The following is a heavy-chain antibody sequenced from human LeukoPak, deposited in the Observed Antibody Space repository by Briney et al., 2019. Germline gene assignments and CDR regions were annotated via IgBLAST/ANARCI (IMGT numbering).Heavy chain of an antibody. V-gene: IGHV4-59*01. Sequence: SSETLSLTCTVSGGSISSYYCSWIRQPPGKGLEWIGYIYYSGSTNYNPSLKSRVTISVDTSKNQFSLKLSSVTAADTAVYYCARNSVAGTFDYWGQGTLVTVSS. CDR3: ARNSVAGTFDY. CDR1: GGSISSYY. CDR2: IYYSGST. J-gene: IGHJ4*02. D-gene: IGHD6-19*01.